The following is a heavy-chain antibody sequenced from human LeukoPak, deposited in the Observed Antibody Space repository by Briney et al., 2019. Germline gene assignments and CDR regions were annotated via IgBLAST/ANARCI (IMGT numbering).Heavy chain of an antibody. V-gene: IGHV4-4*07. Sequence: SETPSLTCTVSGGSISSYYWSWIRQPAGKGLEWIGRIYTSGSTNYNPSLKSRVTMSVDTSKNQFSLKLSSVTAADTAVYYCARDRLYDSSGYYYSSDAFDIWGQGTMVTVSS. CDR3: ARDRLYDSSGYYYSSDAFDI. D-gene: IGHD3-22*01. CDR1: GGSISSYY. J-gene: IGHJ3*02. CDR2: IYTSGST.